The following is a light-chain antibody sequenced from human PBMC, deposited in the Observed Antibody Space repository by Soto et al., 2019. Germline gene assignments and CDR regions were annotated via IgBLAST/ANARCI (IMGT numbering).Light chain of an antibody. J-gene: IGKJ5*01. Sequence: PVERATLSCRASLNVNSYLAWYQQKPGQAPRLLIYDASNRAAGIPARFSGSGSGTDFTLTISSLEPEDFAIYYCQQRQYWPPITFGQGTRVEIK. CDR3: QQRQYWPPIT. CDR1: LNVNSY. V-gene: IGKV3-11*01. CDR2: DAS.